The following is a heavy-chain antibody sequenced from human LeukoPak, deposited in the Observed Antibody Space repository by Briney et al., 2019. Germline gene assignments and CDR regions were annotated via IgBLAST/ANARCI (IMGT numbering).Heavy chain of an antibody. CDR3: ARGNGYSSMRGAYFDY. J-gene: IGHJ4*02. D-gene: IGHD5-18*01. V-gene: IGHV4-59*01. Sequence: SETLSLTCRVSVGSISSYYWSWIRQPPGKGLEWIGHIYYSESTNYNPSLKSRVTISVATSKNQFSLKLSSVTAADTAVYYCARGNGYSSMRGAYFDYWGQGTLVTVSS. CDR1: VGSISSYY. CDR2: IYYSEST.